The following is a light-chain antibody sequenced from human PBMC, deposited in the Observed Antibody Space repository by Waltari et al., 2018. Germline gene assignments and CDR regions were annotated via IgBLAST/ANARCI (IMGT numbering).Light chain of an antibody. CDR2: RNN. CDR1: SSNIGSNT. CDR3: AAWDDSVSTVL. J-gene: IGLJ3*02. Sequence: QSVLTQSPSASGTPGQRVTISCSGSSSNIGSNTVHWYQKIPGKAPKLLFYRNNEWPSGVPDRFSVSKSGTSASLAISVLQSEDEGDYYCAAWDDSVSTVLFGGGTKLTVL. V-gene: IGLV1-44*01.